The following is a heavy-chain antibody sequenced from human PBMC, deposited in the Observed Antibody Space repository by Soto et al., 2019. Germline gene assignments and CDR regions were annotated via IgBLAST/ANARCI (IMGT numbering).Heavy chain of an antibody. V-gene: IGHV3-30-3*01. J-gene: IGHJ4*02. Sequence: QVQLVESGGGVVQPGRSLRLSCAASGFTFSSYAMHWVRQAPGKRLEWVAVISYDGSNKYYADSVKGRFTISRDNSKNTLYLQMNSLRAEDTAVYYCESGVAGYFDYWGQGTLVTVSS. D-gene: IGHD6-19*01. CDR3: ESGVAGYFDY. CDR1: GFTFSSYA. CDR2: ISYDGSNK.